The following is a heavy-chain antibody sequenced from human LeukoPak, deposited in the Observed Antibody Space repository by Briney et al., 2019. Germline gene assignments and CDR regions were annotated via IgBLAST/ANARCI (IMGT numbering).Heavy chain of an antibody. J-gene: IGHJ4*02. D-gene: IGHD6-19*01. V-gene: IGHV3-9*01. Sequence: GGSLRLSCAASGFTFDDYAMHWVRQAPGKGLEWVSGISWNSGSIGYADSEGRFTISRDNAKNSLYLQMNSLRAEDTAVYYCARESHRGWLDYWGQGTLVTVSS. CDR3: ARESHRGWLDY. CDR2: ISWNSGSI. CDR1: GFTFDDYA.